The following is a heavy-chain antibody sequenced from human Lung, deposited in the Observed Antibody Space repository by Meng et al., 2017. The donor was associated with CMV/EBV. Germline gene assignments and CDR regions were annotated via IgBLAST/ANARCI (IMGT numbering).Heavy chain of an antibody. J-gene: IGHJ6*02. CDR1: GFTFSGSP. CDR3: ARQGGETYGSHDYYGRDV. D-gene: IGHD3-10*01. Sequence: GGSLRLXXAASGFTFSGSPMHWVRQASGKGLEWVGRIRSKPYSYATEYAASVKGRFTISRDDSKNTAFLQMDSLKTEDTAVYYCARQGGETYGSHDYYGRDVWGQGIXVTVSS. CDR2: IRSKPYSYAT. V-gene: IGHV3-73*01.